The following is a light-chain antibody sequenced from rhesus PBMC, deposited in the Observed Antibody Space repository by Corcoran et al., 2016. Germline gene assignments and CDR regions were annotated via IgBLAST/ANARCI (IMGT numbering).Light chain of an antibody. Sequence: QVILTQSPVTLSLSPGERATLSCRASQSVSTYLAWYQQKPGQSPRLLIYGASRRATGIPDRFSGSGSGTDLTVTIASLEPEDAGGYHCYQQSSGLTVGGGTKVEIK. CDR2: GAS. J-gene: IGKJ4*01. CDR1: QSVSTY. V-gene: IGKV3-10*01. CDR3: YQQSSGLT.